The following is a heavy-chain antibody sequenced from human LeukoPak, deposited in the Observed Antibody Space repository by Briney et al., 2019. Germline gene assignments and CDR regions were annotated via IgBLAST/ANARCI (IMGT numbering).Heavy chain of an antibody. Sequence: SETLSLTCAVSGGSITSANWWSWVRQSPGKGLEWIGEIYHTGNTNYNPSLNSRVSISLDTSKNQFSLRLTSVTAADTAVYFCARDANGSDLHYYHMDVWGKGTTVTISS. J-gene: IGHJ6*03. CDR1: GGSITSANW. D-gene: IGHD6-25*01. CDR3: ARDANGSDLHYYHMDV. CDR2: IYHTGNT. V-gene: IGHV4-4*02.